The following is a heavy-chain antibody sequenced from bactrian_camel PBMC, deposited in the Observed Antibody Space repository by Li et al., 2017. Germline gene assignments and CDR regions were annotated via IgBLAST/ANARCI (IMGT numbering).Heavy chain of an antibody. J-gene: IGHJ4*01. D-gene: IGHD5*01. CDR3: AADPGRSNCLNWVQSTTFRF. Sequence: VQLVESGGKTVQTGGSLRLPCQASGYHHSAYCLAWFRQAPGKAREGVAAINTSGGRTYYRDSVKGRFTISQDNAKNTLYLQMNSLNTEDTAMYYCAADPGRSNCLNWVQSTTFRFWGQGTQVTVS. CDR1: GYHHSAYC. V-gene: IGHV3S1*01. CDR2: INTSGGRT.